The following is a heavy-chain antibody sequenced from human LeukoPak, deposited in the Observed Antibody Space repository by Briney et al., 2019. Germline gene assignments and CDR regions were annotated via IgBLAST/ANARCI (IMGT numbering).Heavy chain of an antibody. D-gene: IGHD1-7*01. J-gene: IGHJ4*02. CDR2: IYTSGST. Sequence: SETLSLTCTVSGGSISSGSYYWSWIRQPAGKGLEWIGRIYTSGSTNYNPSLKSRVTISVDTSKNQFSLKLSSVTAADTAVYYCARGRITGTPDYWGQGTLVTVSS. CDR3: ARGRITGTPDY. V-gene: IGHV4-61*02. CDR1: GGSISSGSYY.